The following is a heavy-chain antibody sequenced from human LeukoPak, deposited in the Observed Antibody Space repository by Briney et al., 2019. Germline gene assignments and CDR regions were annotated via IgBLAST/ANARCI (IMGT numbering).Heavy chain of an antibody. CDR3: ARGNSNTYYYGSGSRKWYYFDY. J-gene: IGHJ4*02. D-gene: IGHD3-10*01. Sequence: SETLSLTCAVYGGSFSGYYWSWIRQPPGKGLEWIGEINHSGSTNYNPSLKSRVTISVDTSKNQFSLKLSSVTAADTAVYYCARGNSNTYYYGSGSRKWYYFDYWAREPWSPSPQ. V-gene: IGHV4-34*01. CDR2: INHSGST. CDR1: GGSFSGYY.